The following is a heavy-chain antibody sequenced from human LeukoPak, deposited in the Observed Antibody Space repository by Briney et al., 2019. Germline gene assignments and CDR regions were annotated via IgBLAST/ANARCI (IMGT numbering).Heavy chain of an antibody. Sequence: GASVKVSCKASGYTFTGFYMHWVRQAPGQGLESMGWINPNSGGTNYAQKFQGRVTMTRDTSINTAYMELSSLRSDDTAVYYCAREEVSVISDTCCSGLGYWGQGTLVTVSS. CDR2: INPNSGGT. J-gene: IGHJ4*02. D-gene: IGHD3-10*01. CDR3: AREEVSVISDTCCSGLGY. CDR1: GYTFTGFY. V-gene: IGHV1-2*02.